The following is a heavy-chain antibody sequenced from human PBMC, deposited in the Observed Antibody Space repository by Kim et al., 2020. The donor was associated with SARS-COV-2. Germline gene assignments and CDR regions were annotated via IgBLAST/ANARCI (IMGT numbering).Heavy chain of an antibody. CDR3: ARLTWGSSWSL. V-gene: IGHV3-7*03. Sequence: GGSLRLSCAASGFTFTSYWMSWVRQAPGKGLEWVANIKHDGNEKYYVDSVKGRFTISRDNAKNSLYLQMNSLRAEDTAVYYCARLTWGSSWSLGGQGTLVTVSS. D-gene: IGHD6-13*01. CDR1: GFTFTSYW. J-gene: IGHJ4*02. CDR2: IKHDGNEK.